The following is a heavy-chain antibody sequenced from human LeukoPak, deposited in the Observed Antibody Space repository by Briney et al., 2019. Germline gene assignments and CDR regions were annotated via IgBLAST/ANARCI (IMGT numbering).Heavy chain of an antibody. D-gene: IGHD3-10*01. J-gene: IGHJ3*02. CDR3: ARIVRGVIGPDDAFDI. Sequence: SETLSLTCTVSGGSISSYYWSWIRQPPGQGLVWIGYIYYSGSTSDNPSLKSRVTISVDTSKNQLSLKLSSVTAADTAVYYCARIVRGVIGPDDAFDIWGQGTMVTVSS. CDR2: IYYSGST. V-gene: IGHV4-59*01. CDR1: GGSISSYY.